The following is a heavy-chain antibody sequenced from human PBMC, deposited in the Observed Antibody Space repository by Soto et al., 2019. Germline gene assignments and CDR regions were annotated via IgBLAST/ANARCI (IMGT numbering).Heavy chain of an antibody. V-gene: IGHV4-39*07. J-gene: IGHJ6*02. CDR2: IYYSGST. CDR1: GGSISSSSYY. CDR3: ARDQLWFGDFNTWGMDV. Sequence: SETLSLTCTASGGSISSSSYYWGWIRQPPGKGLEWIGSIYYSGSTYYNPSLKSRVTISVDKSKNQFSLKLSSVTAADRAVYYCARDQLWFGDFNTWGMDVWGQGTTVTVSS. D-gene: IGHD3-10*01.